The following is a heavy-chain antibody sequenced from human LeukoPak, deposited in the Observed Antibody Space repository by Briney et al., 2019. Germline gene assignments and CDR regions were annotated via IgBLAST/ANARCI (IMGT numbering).Heavy chain of an antibody. Sequence: SRTLSLTCAVSGGSISSSNWWSWVRPPPGKGLEWIGEIYHSGSTNYNPSLKSRVTISVDKSKNQFSLTLSYLTAADTAVYYCARDRTGWASDYWDQGILVTVSS. D-gene: IGHD1-14*01. CDR3: ARDRTGWASDY. CDR1: GGSISSSNW. CDR2: IYHSGST. J-gene: IGHJ4*02. V-gene: IGHV4-4*02.